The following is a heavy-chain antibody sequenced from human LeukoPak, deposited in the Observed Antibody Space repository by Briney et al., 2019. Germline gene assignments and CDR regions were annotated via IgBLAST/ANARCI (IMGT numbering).Heavy chain of an antibody. CDR3: AREKNLRGFDY. V-gene: IGHV4-61*01. CDR1: GGSISSSSYY. Sequence: PSETLSLTCTVSGGSISSSSYYWGWIRQPPGKGLEWIGYIYYSGSTNYNPSLKSRVTISVDTSKNQFSLKLSSVTAADTAVYYCAREKNLRGFDYWGQGTLVTVSS. J-gene: IGHJ4*02. CDR2: IYYSGST. D-gene: IGHD1-14*01.